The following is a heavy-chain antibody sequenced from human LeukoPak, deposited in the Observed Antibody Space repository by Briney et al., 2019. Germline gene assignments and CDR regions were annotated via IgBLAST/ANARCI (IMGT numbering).Heavy chain of an antibody. CDR3: ASSRYDILTGHYNFDY. D-gene: IGHD3-9*01. V-gene: IGHV2-5*01. Sequence: SGPTLLKPTQTLTLTFTFSGFSLSTRGVGVGWIRQPPGKAPEWLSLIYWNNDNRYSPSLKSRLTITKDTSKNQVVLTMTNMDPVDTATYYCASSRYDILTGHYNFDYWGQGTLVTVSS. CDR2: IYWNNDN. J-gene: IGHJ4*02. CDR1: GFSLSTRGVG.